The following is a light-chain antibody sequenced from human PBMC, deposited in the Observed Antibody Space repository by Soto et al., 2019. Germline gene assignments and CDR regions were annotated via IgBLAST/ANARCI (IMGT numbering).Light chain of an antibody. CDR3: QQRSNWPQIT. V-gene: IGKV3D-20*02. J-gene: IGKJ5*01. CDR2: DAS. Sequence: ELVMTQSPATLSVSPGERATLSCRASQSVSSSYLAWYQQKPGQAPRLLIYDASNRATGIPARFSGSGSGTDFTLTISSLEPEDFAVDYCQQRSNWPQITFGQGTRLEI. CDR1: QSVSSSY.